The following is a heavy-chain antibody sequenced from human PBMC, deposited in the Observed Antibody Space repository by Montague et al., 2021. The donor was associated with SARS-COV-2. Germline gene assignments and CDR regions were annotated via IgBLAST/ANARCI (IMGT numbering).Heavy chain of an antibody. Sequence: SETLSLNCTVSGGSISSYYWSWIRQPPGKGLEWIGNIYYSGSTXXXPSXKSRVTISVDTSKNQFSLKLSSVTAADTAVYYCARGSGWMGNAFDIWGQGTMVTVSS. CDR3: ARGSGWMGNAFDI. J-gene: IGHJ3*02. CDR2: IYYSGST. D-gene: IGHD6-19*01. CDR1: GGSISSYY. V-gene: IGHV4-59*01.